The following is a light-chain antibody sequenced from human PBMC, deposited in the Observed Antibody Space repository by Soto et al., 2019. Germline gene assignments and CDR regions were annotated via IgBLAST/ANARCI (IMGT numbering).Light chain of an antibody. CDR2: GAS. Sequence: EIVMTQSPATLSVSLGDRATLSCRASQSVSNYLAWYQQKPGQAPRLLIYGASTRATGIPARFSGSGSETDFTLTISSLQSEDFAVYYCQQYHSWPPSYTFGQGTKLEIK. CDR3: QQYHSWPPSYT. J-gene: IGKJ2*01. CDR1: QSVSNY. V-gene: IGKV3-15*01.